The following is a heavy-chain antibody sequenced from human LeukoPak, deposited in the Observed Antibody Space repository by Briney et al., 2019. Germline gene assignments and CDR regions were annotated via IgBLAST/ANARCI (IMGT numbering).Heavy chain of an antibody. CDR1: GGSISSSSYY. CDR3: ARSRGFISGWYIGAFDI. V-gene: IGHV4-39*01. Sequence: SETLSLTCTVSGGSISSSSYYWGWIRQPPGQGLEWIGSIYYSGITYYNPSLKSHFTISVDTSKKQFSLKLSSVTAADTGVYYCARSRGFISGWYIGAFDIWGQGTMVTVSS. D-gene: IGHD6-19*01. CDR2: IYYSGIT. J-gene: IGHJ3*02.